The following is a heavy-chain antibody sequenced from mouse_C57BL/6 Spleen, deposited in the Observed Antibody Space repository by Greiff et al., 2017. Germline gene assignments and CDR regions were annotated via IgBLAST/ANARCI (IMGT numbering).Heavy chain of an antibody. V-gene: IGHV1-5*01. CDR1: GYTFTSYW. J-gene: IGHJ1*03. CDR3: TRAYYSNHWYFDV. Sequence: VQLKESGTVLARPGASVKMSCKTSGYTFTSYWMHWVKQRPGQGLEWIGAIYPGNSDTSYNQKFKGKAKLTAVTSASTAYMELSSLTNEDSAVYYCTRAYYSNHWYFDVWGTGTTVTVSS. D-gene: IGHD2-5*01. CDR2: IYPGNSDT.